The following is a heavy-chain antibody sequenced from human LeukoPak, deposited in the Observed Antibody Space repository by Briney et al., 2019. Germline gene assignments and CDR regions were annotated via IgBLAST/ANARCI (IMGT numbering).Heavy chain of an antibody. D-gene: IGHD1-7*01. Sequence: SETLSLTCAVYGGSFSGYYWSWIRQPPGKGLEWIGEINHSGSTNYNPSLKSRVTISVDTSKNQFSLKLSSVTAADTAVYYCARELETDFDYWGQGTLVTVSS. V-gene: IGHV4-34*01. J-gene: IGHJ4*02. CDR2: INHSGST. CDR3: ARELETDFDY. CDR1: GGSFSGYY.